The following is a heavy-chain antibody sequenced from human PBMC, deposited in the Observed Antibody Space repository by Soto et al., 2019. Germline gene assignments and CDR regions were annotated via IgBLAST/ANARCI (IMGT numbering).Heavy chain of an antibody. D-gene: IGHD3-10*01. CDR1: GVTFRRYA. CDR2: ISGSGGST. Sequence: PGGSLRLSCAASGVTFRRYAMSWVRQAPGKGLEWVSAISGSGGSTYDADSVKGRFTISRDNSKNTLYLQMKSLRAEDTAVYYCAKGGWFGEYSIDYWGQGALVTVSS. V-gene: IGHV3-23*01. J-gene: IGHJ4*02. CDR3: AKGGWFGEYSIDY.